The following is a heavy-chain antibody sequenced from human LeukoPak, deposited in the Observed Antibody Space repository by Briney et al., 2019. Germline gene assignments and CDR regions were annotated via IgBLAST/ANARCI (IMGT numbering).Heavy chain of an antibody. CDR3: ARLVWDTTMADGDIDS. Sequence: PGVPLRLSCAASGFTFSSYSMNWVRQAPGKGLEWVSSRSSCSYYIYHADSVKGRFPISRDNAKNSLYLQINSLRAEDTGMYYCARLVWDTTMADGDIDSWGQGTLLIVSP. J-gene: IGHJ4*02. V-gene: IGHV3-21*01. D-gene: IGHD5-18*01. CDR1: GFTFSSYS. CDR2: RSSCSYYI.